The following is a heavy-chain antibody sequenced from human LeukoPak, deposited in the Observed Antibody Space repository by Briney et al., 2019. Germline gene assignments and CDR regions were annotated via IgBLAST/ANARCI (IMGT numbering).Heavy chain of an antibody. V-gene: IGHV4-34*01. CDR3: ARGYYMDV. Sequence: SETLSLTCTVSGGSISSYYWSWIRQPPGKGLEWIGEINHSGSTNYNPSLKSRVTISVDTSKNQFSLKLSSVTAADTAVYYCARGYYMDVWGKGTTVTVSS. CDR1: GGSISSYY. J-gene: IGHJ6*03. CDR2: INHSGST.